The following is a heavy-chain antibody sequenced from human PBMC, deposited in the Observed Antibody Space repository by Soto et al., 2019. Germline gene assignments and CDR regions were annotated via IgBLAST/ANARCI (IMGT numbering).Heavy chain of an antibody. CDR2: SYYSGST. CDR3: ACSYYGEDAMAV. V-gene: IGHV4-59*12. Sequence: QVQLQESVPGLVKPSETLSLTCTVSGSSISSYYWSWMRQPPGKRLEWIGYSYYSGSTNYYPSRNRRVTISVDTCRNRFSLKLSSVIAGDPAVYYCACSYYGEDAMAVWVQETTVTVSS. J-gene: IGHJ6*02. D-gene: IGHD3-10*01. CDR1: GSSISSYY.